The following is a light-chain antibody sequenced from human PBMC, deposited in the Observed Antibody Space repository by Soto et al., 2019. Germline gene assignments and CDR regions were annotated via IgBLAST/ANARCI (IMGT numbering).Light chain of an antibody. CDR1: SSDVGGYNY. CDR2: DVS. CDR3: SSYTSSSTLLYV. Sequence: QSALTQPASVSGSPGQSITISCTGTSSDVGGYNYVYWYQQNPGKAPKLMIYDVSNRPSGVSNRFSGSKSGNTASLTISGLPAEDEAYYYCSSYTSSSTLLYVFGTGTKLTVL. J-gene: IGLJ1*01. V-gene: IGLV2-14*01.